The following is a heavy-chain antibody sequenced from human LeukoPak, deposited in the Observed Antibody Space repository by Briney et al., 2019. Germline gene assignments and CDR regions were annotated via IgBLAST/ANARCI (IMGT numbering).Heavy chain of an antibody. CDR3: AREKKHAQGATGVYYYYGMDV. D-gene: IGHD1-26*01. J-gene: IGHJ6*02. CDR1: GYTFTIYY. CDR2: INPSGGST. V-gene: IGHV1-46*01. Sequence: ASVKVSCKASGYTFTIYYMHWVRQAPGQGLEWMGIINPSGGSTSYAQKFQGRVTMTRDTSTSTVYMELSSLRSEDTAVYYCAREKKHAQGATGVYYYYGMDVWGQGTTVTVSS.